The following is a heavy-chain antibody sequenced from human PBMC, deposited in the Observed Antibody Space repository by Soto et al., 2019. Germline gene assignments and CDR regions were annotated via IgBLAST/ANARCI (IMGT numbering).Heavy chain of an antibody. CDR3: ARQYSSGWSDDY. V-gene: IGHV4-39*01. CDR2: IYYSGST. D-gene: IGHD6-19*01. CDR1: GGSISSSSYY. Sequence: PSETLSLTCTVSGGSISSSSYYWGWIRQPPGKGLEWIGSIYYSGSTYYNPSLKSRVTISVDTSKNQFSLKLSSVTAADTAVYYCARQYSSGWSDDYWGQGTLVTVSS. J-gene: IGHJ4*02.